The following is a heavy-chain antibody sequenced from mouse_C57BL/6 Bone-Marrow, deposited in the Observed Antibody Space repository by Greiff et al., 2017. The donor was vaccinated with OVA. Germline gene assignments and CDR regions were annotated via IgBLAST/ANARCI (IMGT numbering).Heavy chain of an antibody. Sequence: EVKLVESGAELVRPGASVKLSCTASGFNIKDDYMPWVKQRPEQGLEWIGWIDPENGDTEYASNFQGKATITADTSSNTAYLQLSSLTSEDTAVYNGTRYDYGEGWLAYWGQGTLVTVSA. CDR1: GFNIKDDY. V-gene: IGHV14-4*01. D-gene: IGHD2-4*01. CDR2: IDPENGDT. CDR3: TRYDYGEGWLAY. J-gene: IGHJ3*01.